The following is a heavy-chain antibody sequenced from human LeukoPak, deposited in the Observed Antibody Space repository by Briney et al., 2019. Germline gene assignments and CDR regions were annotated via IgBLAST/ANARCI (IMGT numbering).Heavy chain of an antibody. V-gene: IGHV3-30*16. Sequence: GRSLRLSCAASGFTFSDYAMHWVRQSPGKGLEWVAVLSYDGSRTYYADSVKGQFTISRDNSRNRVYLQMTSLATEDTAIYYCARDWGFDSWGQGTLVTVSS. CDR2: LSYDGSRT. CDR3: ARDWGFDS. D-gene: IGHD7-27*01. CDR1: GFTFSDYA. J-gene: IGHJ4*02.